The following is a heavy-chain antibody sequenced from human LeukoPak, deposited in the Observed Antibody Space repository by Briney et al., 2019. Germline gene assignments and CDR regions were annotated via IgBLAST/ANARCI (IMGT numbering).Heavy chain of an antibody. V-gene: IGHV3-23*01. Sequence: ETLSLTCAVYGGSFSGYYWSWVRQAPGKGLEWVSAISGSGGSTYYADSVKGRFTISRDNSKNTLYLQMNSLRAEDTAVYYCAKSNGISILGVVHWFDPWGQGTLVTVSS. CDR3: AKSNGISILGVVHWFDP. D-gene: IGHD3-3*01. CDR1: GGSFSGYY. CDR2: ISGSGGST. J-gene: IGHJ5*02.